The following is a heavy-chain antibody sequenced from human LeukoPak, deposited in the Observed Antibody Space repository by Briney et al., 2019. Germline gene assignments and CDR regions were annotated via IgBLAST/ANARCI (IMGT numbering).Heavy chain of an antibody. Sequence: ASVKVSCKASGYTFTGYYMHWVRQAPGQGLEWKGWINPNSGGTNYAQKFQGRVTMTRDTSISTAYMELSRLRSDDTAVYYCARSARITMVRGVIDYWGQGTLVTVSS. V-gene: IGHV1-2*02. CDR3: ARSARITMVRGVIDY. CDR2: INPNSGGT. CDR1: GYTFTGYY. J-gene: IGHJ4*02. D-gene: IGHD3-10*01.